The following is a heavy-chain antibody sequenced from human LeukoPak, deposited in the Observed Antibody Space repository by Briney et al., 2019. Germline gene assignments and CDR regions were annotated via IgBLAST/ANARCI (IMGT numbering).Heavy chain of an antibody. V-gene: IGHV4-59*01. CDR3: ARLPASSGSYRNWFDP. CDR2: IYYSGST. CDR1: GGSISSYY. J-gene: IGHJ5*02. Sequence: PETLSLTCTVSGGSISSYYWSWIRQPPGKGLEWIGYIYYSGSTNYNPSLKSRVTISVDTSKNQFSLKLSSVTAADTAVYYCARLPASSGSYRNWFDPWGQGTLVTVSS. D-gene: IGHD3-10*01.